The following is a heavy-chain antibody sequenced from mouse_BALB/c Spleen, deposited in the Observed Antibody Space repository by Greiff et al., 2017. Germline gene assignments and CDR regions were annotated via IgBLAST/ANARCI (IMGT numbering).Heavy chain of an antibody. V-gene: IGHV5-12-1*01. CDR2: ISSGGGST. Sequence: EVMLVESGGGLVKPGGSLKLSCAASGFAFSSYDMSWVRQTPEKRLEWVAYISSGGGSTYYPDTVKGRFTISRDNAKNTLYLQMSSLKSEDTAMYYCARITTVPYWYFDVWGAGTTVTVSS. D-gene: IGHD1-1*01. CDR3: ARITTVPYWYFDV. J-gene: IGHJ1*01. CDR1: GFAFSSYD.